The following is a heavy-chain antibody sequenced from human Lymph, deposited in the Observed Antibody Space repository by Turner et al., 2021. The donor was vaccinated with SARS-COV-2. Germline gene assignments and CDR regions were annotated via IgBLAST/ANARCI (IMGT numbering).Heavy chain of an antibody. Sequence: EVQLVGSGGGLVKPGGSLRLSCAASGFTFSSYSMNLVRQAPGKGLEWVSSISSRGSYIYYADSVKGRFTISRDNAKNSLYLQMNSLRADDTAVYYCAREKLGELFDYWGQGTLVTVSS. CDR1: GFTFSSYS. D-gene: IGHD3-10*01. V-gene: IGHV3-21*01. J-gene: IGHJ4*02. CDR3: AREKLGELFDY. CDR2: ISSRGSYI.